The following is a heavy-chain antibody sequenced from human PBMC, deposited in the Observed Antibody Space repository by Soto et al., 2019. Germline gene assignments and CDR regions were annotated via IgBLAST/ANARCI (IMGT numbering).Heavy chain of an antibody. V-gene: IGHV3-9*01. J-gene: IGHJ4*02. Sequence: EVQLVESGGGLVPPGRSLRLSCAASGSTFDIFGIHWIRRAPGKGLGLVAGISWDKGGIDYTDFVKGRFTISRDNTKNSLFLHLNRLRSEDAAFYYYAKERAGTTFVFDSWGLGTMVTVSS. CDR3: AKERAGTTFVFDS. D-gene: IGHD1-1*01. CDR2: ISWDKGGI. CDR1: GSTFDIFG.